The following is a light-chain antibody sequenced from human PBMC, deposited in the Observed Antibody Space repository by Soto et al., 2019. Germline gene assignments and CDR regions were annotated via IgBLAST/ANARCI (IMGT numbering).Light chain of an antibody. CDR1: QSISSY. CDR3: QQSYSTPRKT. V-gene: IGKV1-39*01. Sequence: DIQMTQSPSSLSASVGDRVTITCRASQSISSYLNWYQQKPGKAPKLLIYAASSLQSGVPSRFSGSGSGTDFTLTISSLQPEDFATNYCQQSYSTPRKTFGQGTKVEIK. CDR2: AAS. J-gene: IGKJ1*01.